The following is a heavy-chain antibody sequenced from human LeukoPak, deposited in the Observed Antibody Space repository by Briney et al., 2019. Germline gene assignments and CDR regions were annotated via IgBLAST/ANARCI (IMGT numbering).Heavy chain of an antibody. V-gene: IGHV4-61*08. CDR1: GGSISSGGYY. Sequence: PSETLSLTCTVSGGSISSGGYYWSWIRQPPGKGLEWIGYIYYSGSTNYNPSLKSRVTISVDTSKNQFSLKLSSVTAADTAVYYCARSGRNYDFWSGYYRFYYGMDVWGQGTTVTVSS. CDR2: IYYSGST. J-gene: IGHJ6*02. D-gene: IGHD3-3*01. CDR3: ARSGRNYDFWSGYYRFYYGMDV.